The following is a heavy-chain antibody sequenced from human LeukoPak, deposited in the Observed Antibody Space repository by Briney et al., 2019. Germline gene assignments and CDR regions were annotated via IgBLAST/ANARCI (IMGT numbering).Heavy chain of an antibody. J-gene: IGHJ4*02. V-gene: IGHV3-30*18. Sequence: GGSLRLSCAASGFTFRSYWMYWVRQAPGTGLEWVAAISYDGSSEYYADSVKGGFTISRDNSKNTLYLQMNSLSAEDTAVYFCAKDSNIVGATSFDYWGQGTLVAVSS. CDR3: AKDSNIVGATSFDY. CDR2: ISYDGSSE. D-gene: IGHD1-26*01. CDR1: GFTFRSYW.